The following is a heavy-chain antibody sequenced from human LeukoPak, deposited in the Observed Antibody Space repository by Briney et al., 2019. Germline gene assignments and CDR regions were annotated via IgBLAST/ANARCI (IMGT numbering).Heavy chain of an antibody. J-gene: IGHJ3*02. CDR1: GFTFSGYE. CDR2: ICGRGITT. V-gene: IGHV3-48*03. CDR3: AREGSTSKVAFDI. D-gene: IGHD3-10*01. Sequence: GGSLRLSCEASGFTFSGYEMNCVRQAPGKGLEWISYICGRGITTYYADSVKGRFTISRDDAKKLLYLEMNSLRAEDTAVYYCAREGSTSKVAFDIWGQGTMVTVSS.